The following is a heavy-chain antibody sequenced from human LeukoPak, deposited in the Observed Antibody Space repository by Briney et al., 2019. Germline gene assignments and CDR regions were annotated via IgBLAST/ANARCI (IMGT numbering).Heavy chain of an antibody. V-gene: IGHV3-30-3*01. D-gene: IGHD2-21*01. J-gene: IGHJ4*02. CDR3: ARDRYYYFDY. CDR1: GFTFSSYA. Sequence: GGSLRLSCAASGFTFSSYAMHWVRQAPGKGLEWVAVISYDGSNKYYADSVKGRFTISRDNSKNTLYLQMNSLRAEDTAVYYCARDRYYYFDYWGQGTLVTVSS. CDR2: ISYDGSNK.